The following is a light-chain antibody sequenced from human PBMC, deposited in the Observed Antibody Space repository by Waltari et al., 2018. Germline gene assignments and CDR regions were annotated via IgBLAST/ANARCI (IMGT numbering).Light chain of an antibody. CDR1: RLGNKY. V-gene: IGLV3-1*01. J-gene: IGLJ3*02. CDR3: QTWDRASAV. CDR2: QHN. Sequence: SYELTQPPSVSVSPGQPARITCSGDRLGNKYVSWYQQKSGQSPVLVNYQHNRRPSGIPERFSGSNSGDTATLTISGTQAMDEADFFCQTWDRASAVFGGGTKLTVL.